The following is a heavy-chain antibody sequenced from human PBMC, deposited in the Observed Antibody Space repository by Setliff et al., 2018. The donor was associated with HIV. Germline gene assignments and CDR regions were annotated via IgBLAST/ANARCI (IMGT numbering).Heavy chain of an antibody. CDR1: GGTFRSQA. V-gene: IGHV1-69*13. CDR2: LISMFKIP. Sequence: SVKVSCKTSGGTFRSQAISWVRQAPGQGLEWMGGLISMFKIPQIAQKFQGRVTITADESTSTAYMGLSSLTSEDTAVYYCATEGAGGSYQRASALDVWGQGTTVTVSS. CDR3: ATEGAGGSYQRASALDV. D-gene: IGHD1-26*01. J-gene: IGHJ6*02.